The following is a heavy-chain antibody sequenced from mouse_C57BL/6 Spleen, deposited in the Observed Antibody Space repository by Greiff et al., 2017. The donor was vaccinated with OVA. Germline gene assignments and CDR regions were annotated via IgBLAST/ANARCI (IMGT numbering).Heavy chain of an antibody. CDR3: AGDIYYYGSNYFDY. J-gene: IGHJ2*01. CDR2: ISDGGSYT. V-gene: IGHV5-4*01. Sequence: EVHLVESGGGLVKPGGSLKLSCAASGFTFSSYAMSWVRQTPEKRLEWVATISDGGSYTYYPDNVKGRFTISRDNAKNNLYLQMSHLKSEDTAMYYCAGDIYYYGSNYFDYWGQGTTLTVSS. CDR1: GFTFSSYA. D-gene: IGHD1-1*01.